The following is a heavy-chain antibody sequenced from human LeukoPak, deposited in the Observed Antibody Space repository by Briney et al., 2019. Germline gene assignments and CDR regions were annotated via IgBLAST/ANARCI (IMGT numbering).Heavy chain of an antibody. CDR3: ARVLSDYDFWSGSPAFDP. CDR1: GGTFSSYA. CDR2: INAGNGNT. V-gene: IGHV1-3*01. J-gene: IGHJ5*02. D-gene: IGHD3-3*01. Sequence: ASVKVSCKASGGTFSSYAISWVRQAPGQRLEWMGWINAGNGNTKYSQKFQGRVTITRDTSASTAYMELSSLRSEDTAVYYCARVLSDYDFWSGSPAFDPWGQGTLVTVSS.